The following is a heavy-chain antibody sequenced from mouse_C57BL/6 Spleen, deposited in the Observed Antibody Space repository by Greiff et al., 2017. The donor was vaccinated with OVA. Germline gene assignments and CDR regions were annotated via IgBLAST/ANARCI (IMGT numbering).Heavy chain of an antibody. Sequence: VQLVESGPELVKPGASVKISCKASGYTFTDYYINWVKQRPGQGLEWIGWIFPGSGSTYYNEKFKGRATLTVDKSSSTAYMLLSSLTSEDSAVYFCARKDDYDGVYYAMDYWGQGTSVTVSS. J-gene: IGHJ4*01. CDR1: GYTFTDYY. CDR2: IFPGSGST. V-gene: IGHV1-75*01. D-gene: IGHD2-4*01. CDR3: ARKDDYDGVYYAMDY.